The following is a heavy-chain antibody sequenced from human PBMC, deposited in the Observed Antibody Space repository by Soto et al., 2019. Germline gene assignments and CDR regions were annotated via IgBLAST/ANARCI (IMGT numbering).Heavy chain of an antibody. CDR2: INPKSGDT. V-gene: IGHV1-2*02. CDR3: ATDDGQYFGSV. CDR1: GYSITAHF. Sequence: QVRLVQSGAEVKKPGASVKVSCKASGYSITAHFLHWVRQAPGEGLEWMGWINPKSGDTDYAQKFQDRVTMSRDTSINTAYMQLRRLTFDDTALYFCATDDGQYFGSVWGQGTLVTVSS. D-gene: IGHD3-10*01. J-gene: IGHJ1*01.